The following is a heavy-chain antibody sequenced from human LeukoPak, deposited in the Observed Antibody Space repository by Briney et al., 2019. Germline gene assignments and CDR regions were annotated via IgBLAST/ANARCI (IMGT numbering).Heavy chain of an antibody. Sequence: SETLSLTCAVSGGSISSYYWSWIRQPPGKGLEWIAYIYYSGSTNYNPSLKSRVTISVDTSKSQLSLKLSSVTAADTAVYYCARQGYDSSGYYYGEFDYWGQGTLVTVSS. V-gene: IGHV4-59*08. CDR3: ARQGYDSSGYYYGEFDY. CDR1: GGSISSYY. J-gene: IGHJ4*02. CDR2: IYYSGST. D-gene: IGHD3-22*01.